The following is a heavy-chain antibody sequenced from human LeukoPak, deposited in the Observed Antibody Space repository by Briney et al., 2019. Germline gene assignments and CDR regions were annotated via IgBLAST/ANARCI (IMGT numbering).Heavy chain of an antibody. CDR3: ARGSSRIAAAGTGGLQH. J-gene: IGHJ1*01. Sequence: SETLSLTCTVSGGSISSGDYYWSWIRQPPGKGLEWIGYIYYSGSTYYNPSLKSRVTISVDTSKNQFSLKLSSVTAADTAVYYCARGSSRIAAAGTGGLQHWGQGTLVTVSS. CDR2: IYYSGST. V-gene: IGHV4-30-4*08. CDR1: GGSISSGDYY. D-gene: IGHD6-13*01.